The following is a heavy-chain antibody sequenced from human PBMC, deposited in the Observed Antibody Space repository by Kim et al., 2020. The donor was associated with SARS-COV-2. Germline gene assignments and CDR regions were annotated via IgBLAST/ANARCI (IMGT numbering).Heavy chain of an antibody. V-gene: IGHV4-59*13. D-gene: IGHD4-17*01. CDR2: VYYRGSS. Sequence: SETLSLTCNVSGASIGGSYWNWIRETPGKGLQWIGYVYYRGSSNANPSLNGRVAMSVDASKMQISLQLTSVTAADTAVYYCARGQTPVDYFDFWGQGILVTVS. CDR1: GASIGGSY. J-gene: IGHJ4*02. CDR3: ARGQTPVDYFDF.